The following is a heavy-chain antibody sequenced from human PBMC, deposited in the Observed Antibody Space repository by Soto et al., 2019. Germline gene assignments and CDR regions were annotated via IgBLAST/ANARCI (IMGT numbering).Heavy chain of an antibody. V-gene: IGHV1-18*04. Sequence: QVQLLQSGAEVKKPGASVKVSCKASGYTFTSYGISWVRQAPGQGLERMGWISAYNGNTNYAQKHQGRVTMTTDTSTSTAYMELRSLRSDDTAVYYCARNIVLMALGGGPIDYWGQGTLVTVSS. D-gene: IGHD2-8*01. CDR3: ARNIVLMALGGGPIDY. CDR2: ISAYNGNT. J-gene: IGHJ4*02. CDR1: GYTFTSYG.